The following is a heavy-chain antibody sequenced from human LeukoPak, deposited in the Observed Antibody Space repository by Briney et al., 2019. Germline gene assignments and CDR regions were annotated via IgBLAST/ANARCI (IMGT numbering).Heavy chain of an antibody. CDR2: ISYDGSNK. CDR1: GFTFSSYA. V-gene: IGHV3-30*04. J-gene: IGHJ3*02. Sequence: PGRSLRLSCAASGFTFSSYAMHWVRQAPGKGLEWVAVISYDGSNKYYADSVKGRFTISRDNSKNTLYLQMNSLRAEDTAVYYCAKAVDAFDIWGQGTMVTVSS. CDR3: AKAVDAFDI.